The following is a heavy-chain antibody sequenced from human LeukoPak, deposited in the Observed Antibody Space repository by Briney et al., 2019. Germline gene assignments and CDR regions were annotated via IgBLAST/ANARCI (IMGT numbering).Heavy chain of an antibody. CDR3: ARGRGTATGMGRMMHD. D-gene: IGHD6-13*01. J-gene: IGHJ4*02. V-gene: IGHV1-2*02. CDR1: GHTFTDYY. Sequence: ASVKVSCKASGHTFTDYYIHWVRQAPGQGLEWMGWINPKSGTTKYAQKFQGRVTMTRDTSINTAYMEVSRLIFDDTAVYYCARGRGTATGMGRMMHDWGQGTLVTVSS. CDR2: INPKSGTT.